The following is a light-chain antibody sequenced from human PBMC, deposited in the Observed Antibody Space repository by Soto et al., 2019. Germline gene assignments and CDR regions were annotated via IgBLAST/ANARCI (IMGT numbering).Light chain of an antibody. CDR1: QDIKND. CDR2: AAS. CDR3: LQDYNYPPT. V-gene: IGKV1-6*02. J-gene: IGKJ5*01. Sequence: AIQMTQSPSSQSASDGDRVTNTSRASQDIKNDLGWYQQKSGKAPKLLIYAASSLQSGVPSRFSGSVSGTDFTLTIFSLQAEDFATYYCLQDYNYPPTFGQGTRLEIK.